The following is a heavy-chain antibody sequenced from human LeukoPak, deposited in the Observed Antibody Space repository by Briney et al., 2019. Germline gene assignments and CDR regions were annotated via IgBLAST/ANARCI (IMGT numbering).Heavy chain of an antibody. Sequence: ASVKVSCKASGYTFTGYYMHWVRQAPGQGLEWMGWINPNSGGTNYAQKFQGRVTMTRDTSISTAYMELRSLRSDDTAVYYCARVVAHDYGDYGLGWYFDLWGRGTLVTVSS. CDR3: ARVVAHDYGDYGLGWYFDL. J-gene: IGHJ2*01. CDR2: INPNSGGT. CDR1: GYTFTGYY. V-gene: IGHV1-2*02. D-gene: IGHD4-17*01.